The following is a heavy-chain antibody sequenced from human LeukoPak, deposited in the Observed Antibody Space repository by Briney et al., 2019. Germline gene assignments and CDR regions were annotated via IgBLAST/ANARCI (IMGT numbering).Heavy chain of an antibody. J-gene: IGHJ4*02. Sequence: TGGSLRLSCAASGFTFRSYSMHWVRQTPGKGLEYVSAIDPNGGHTYYADSVKGRFTISRDNSKSTLSLQMGSLRAEDMAMYYCARVGESGSFDCWGQGTLVTVSS. CDR3: ARVGESGSFDC. D-gene: IGHD1-26*01. V-gene: IGHV3-64*02. CDR2: IDPNGGHT. CDR1: GFTFRSYS.